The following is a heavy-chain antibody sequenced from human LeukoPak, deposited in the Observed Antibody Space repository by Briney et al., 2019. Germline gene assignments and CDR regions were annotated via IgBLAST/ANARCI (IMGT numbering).Heavy chain of an antibody. CDR3: AKIHSTRAPPIDY. CDR2: ISGSGGST. D-gene: IGHD6-13*01. Sequence: PGGSLRLSCAVSGIALSNYAMSWVRQAPGKGLEWVSAISGSGGSTYYADSVKGRFTISRDNSKNTLYLQMNSLRAEDTAVYYCAKIHSTRAPPIDYWGQGTLVTVSS. J-gene: IGHJ4*02. CDR1: GIALSNYA. V-gene: IGHV3-23*01.